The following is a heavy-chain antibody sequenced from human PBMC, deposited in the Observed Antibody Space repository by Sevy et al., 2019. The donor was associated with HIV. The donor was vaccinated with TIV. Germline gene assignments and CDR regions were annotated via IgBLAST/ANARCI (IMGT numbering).Heavy chain of an antibody. CDR1: GFTFSSYG. D-gene: IGHD6-6*01. CDR3: AKDSRSSSYYYYYYMDV. J-gene: IGHJ6*03. CDR2: IRYDGSNK. V-gene: IGHV3-30*02. Sequence: GGSLRLSCAASGFTFSSYGMHWVRQAPGKGLEWVAFIRYDGSNKYYADSVKGRFTISRDNSKNTLYLQMNSLRAEDTAVYYCAKDSRSSSYYYYYYMDVWGKGTTVTVSS.